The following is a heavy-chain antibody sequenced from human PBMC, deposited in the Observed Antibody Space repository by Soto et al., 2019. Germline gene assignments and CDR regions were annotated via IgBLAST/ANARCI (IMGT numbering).Heavy chain of an antibody. CDR3: ARDIVVVPAAAYYYYGMDG. J-gene: IGHJ6*02. V-gene: IGHV1-69*13. D-gene: IGHD2-2*01. CDR2: IIPIFGTA. Sequence: SVKVSCKASGGTFSSYAISWVRQAPGQGLEWMGGIIPIFGTANYAQKFQGRVTITADESTSTAYMELRSLRSDDTAVYYCARDIVVVPAAAYYYYGMDGWGQGTTVTVS. CDR1: GGTFSSYA.